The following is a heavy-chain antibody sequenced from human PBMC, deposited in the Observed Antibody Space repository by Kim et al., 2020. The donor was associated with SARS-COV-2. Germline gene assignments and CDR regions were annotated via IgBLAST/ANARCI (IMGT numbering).Heavy chain of an antibody. Sequence: GGSLRLSCAASGFTFTNHWMNWVRQRPGKGLEWVANINQDGGGKYYGDSVKGRFTISRDNAKNFLYLQVNSLRVDDTAVYYCVTGRSFSYWGQGTLVTVSS. J-gene: IGHJ4*02. V-gene: IGHV3-7*01. CDR3: VTGRSFSY. CDR2: INQDGGGK. D-gene: IGHD7-27*01. CDR1: GFTFTNHW.